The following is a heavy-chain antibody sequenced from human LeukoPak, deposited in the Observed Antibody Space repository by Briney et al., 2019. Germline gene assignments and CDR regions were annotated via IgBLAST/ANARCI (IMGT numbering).Heavy chain of an antibody. CDR3: ASWEVPAVMPQDY. J-gene: IGHJ4*02. CDR1: GFTFSSYW. CDR2: INSDGTST. V-gene: IGHV3-74*01. D-gene: IGHD2-2*01. Sequence: PGGSLRLSCAASGFTFSSYWMHWVRQAPEKGLVWVSRINSDGTSTTYADSVKGRFTISRDNAKNTLHLQMNSLRAEDTAVYYCASWEVPAVMPQDYWGQGTLVTVSS.